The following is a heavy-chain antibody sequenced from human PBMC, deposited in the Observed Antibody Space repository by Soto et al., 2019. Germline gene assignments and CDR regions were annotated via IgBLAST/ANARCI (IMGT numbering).Heavy chain of an antibody. CDR1: GDSISSGGYS. V-gene: IGHV4-30-2*01. Sequence: KLSETLSLTCAVSGDSISSGGYSWSWIRQPPGKGLEWIGYIYHSGSTYYNPSLKSRVTISVDRSKNQFSLKLSSVTAADTAVYYCARSRYIVVVPAAIDWFDPWGQGTLVTVSS. D-gene: IGHD2-2*02. J-gene: IGHJ5*02. CDR2: IYHSGST. CDR3: ARSRYIVVVPAAIDWFDP.